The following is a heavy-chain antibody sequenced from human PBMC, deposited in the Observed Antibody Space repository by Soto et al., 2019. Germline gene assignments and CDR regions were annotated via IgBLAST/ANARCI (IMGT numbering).Heavy chain of an antibody. CDR3: ARDLAAGDL. Sequence: GASVKVSCKASGYTFINYYIHWVRQAPGQGLEWMAIINPMGGSTNYAQEFQGRVTLTSDTSTSTVYMELSSLRFEDTALFYCARDLAAGDLWGQGTQVTVSS. D-gene: IGHD6-13*01. CDR1: GYTFINYY. J-gene: IGHJ5*02. V-gene: IGHV1-46*01. CDR2: INPMGGST.